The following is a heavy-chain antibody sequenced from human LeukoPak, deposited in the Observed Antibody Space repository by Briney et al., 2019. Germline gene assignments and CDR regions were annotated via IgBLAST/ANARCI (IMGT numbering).Heavy chain of an antibody. CDR3: ATVVVPAAPLDY. CDR1: GYTLTESS. D-gene: IGHD2-2*01. CDR2: FDPEDGET. V-gene: IGHV1-24*01. J-gene: IGHJ4*02. Sequence: ASVKVSCKVSGYTLTESSMHWVRQAPGKGLEWMGGFDPEDGETIYAQKFQGRVTMTEDTSTDTAYMELSSLRSEDTAVYYCATVVVPAAPLDYWGQGTLVTVSS.